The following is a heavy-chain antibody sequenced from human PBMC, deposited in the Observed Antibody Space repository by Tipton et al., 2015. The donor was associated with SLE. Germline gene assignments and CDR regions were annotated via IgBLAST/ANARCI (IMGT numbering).Heavy chain of an antibody. CDR3: ARGRYCSGGSCQYYFDY. J-gene: IGHJ4*02. CDR1: GFTFSDYY. Sequence: SLRLSCAASGFTFSDYYMSWTRQAPGKGLEWVSYISSSGSTIYYADSVKGRFTIPRDNAKNSLYLQMNSLRAEDTAVYYSARGRYCSGGSCQYYFDYWGQGTLVTVSS. CDR2: ISSSGSTI. D-gene: IGHD2-15*01. V-gene: IGHV3-11*01.